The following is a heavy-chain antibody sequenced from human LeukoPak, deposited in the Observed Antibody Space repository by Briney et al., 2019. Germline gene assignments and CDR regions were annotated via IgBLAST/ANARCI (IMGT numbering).Heavy chain of an antibody. V-gene: IGHV1-69*04. D-gene: IGHD1-26*01. CDR2: IIPILGIA. CDR1: GGTFSSYA. CDR3: ARGSGSRGYYFDY. J-gene: IGHJ4*02. Sequence: SVKVSCKATGGTFSSYAISWVRQAPGQGLEWMGRIIPILGIANYAQKFQGRVTITADKSTSTAYMELSSLRSEDTAVYYCARGSGSRGYYFDYWGQGTLVTVSS.